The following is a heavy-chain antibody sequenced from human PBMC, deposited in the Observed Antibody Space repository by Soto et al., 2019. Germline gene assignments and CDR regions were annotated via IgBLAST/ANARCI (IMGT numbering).Heavy chain of an antibody. J-gene: IGHJ3*02. CDR2: IRSKAYGGTT. D-gene: IGHD1-1*01. Sequence: GGSLRLSCTASEFTFGDYAMSWFRQAPGKGLEWVGFIRSKAYGGTTEYAASVKGRFTISRDDSKSIAYLQMNSLKTEDTAVYYCTRDKKTGTTDAFDIWGQGTMVTVSS. CDR1: EFTFGDYA. CDR3: TRDKKTGTTDAFDI. V-gene: IGHV3-49*03.